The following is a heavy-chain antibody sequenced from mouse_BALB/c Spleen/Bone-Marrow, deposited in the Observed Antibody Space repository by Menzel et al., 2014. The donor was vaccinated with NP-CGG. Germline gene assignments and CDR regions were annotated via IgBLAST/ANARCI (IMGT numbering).Heavy chain of an antibody. CDR1: DSEAFSIAY. D-gene: IGHD1-2*01. J-gene: IGHJ1*01. Sequence: QVQLQQSGSELRSPGSSVKLSCKDFDSEAFSIAYMSWVRQKPGHGFEWIEDILPSIGRTIYGEKLEDKATLDADRESNTAYLELHRLTSEDSAIYYCARRRTTAYWYFDVWGAGTTVPVSS. CDR2: ILPSIGRT. V-gene: IGHV15-2*02. CDR3: ARRRTTAYWYFDV.